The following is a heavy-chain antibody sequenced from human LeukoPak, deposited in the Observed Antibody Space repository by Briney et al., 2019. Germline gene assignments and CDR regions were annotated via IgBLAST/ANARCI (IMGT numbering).Heavy chain of an antibody. Sequence: PGGSLRLSXAASGFTFSSYAMSWVRQAPGKGVEWVSAISGSGGSTYYADSVKGRFTISRDNSKNTLYLQMNSLRAEDTAVYYCAKDKGYSSGWPFDYWGQGTLVTVSS. CDR2: ISGSGGST. V-gene: IGHV3-23*01. CDR1: GFTFSSYA. D-gene: IGHD6-19*01. CDR3: AKDKGYSSGWPFDY. J-gene: IGHJ4*02.